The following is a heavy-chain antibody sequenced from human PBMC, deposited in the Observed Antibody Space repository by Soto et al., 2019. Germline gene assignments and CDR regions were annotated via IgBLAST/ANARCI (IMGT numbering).Heavy chain of an antibody. D-gene: IGHD5-12*01. CDR2: IWYDGSNK. V-gene: IGHV3-33*01. Sequence: GGSLRLSCAASGFTFSSYGMHWVRQAPGKGLEWVAVIWYDGSNKYYADSVKGRFTISRDNSKNTLYLQMNSLRAEDTAVYYCARDTANHVDIVATARAHYGMDVWGQGTTVTVSS. CDR1: GFTFSSYG. CDR3: ARDTANHVDIVATARAHYGMDV. J-gene: IGHJ6*02.